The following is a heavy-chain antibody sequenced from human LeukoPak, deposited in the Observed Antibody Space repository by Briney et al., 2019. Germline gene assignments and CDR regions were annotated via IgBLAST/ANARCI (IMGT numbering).Heavy chain of an antibody. CDR3: AGDRAESQWLVRYWFDP. V-gene: IGHV1-2*02. Sequence: ASVTVSCKASGYTFTGYYIHWVRQAPGQGLEWMGWINPNSGGTNYTQKFQDRVTMTRDTSINTAYMELSGLTSDDTALYYCAGDRAESQWLVRYWFDPWGQGTLVTVSS. CDR1: GYTFTGYY. CDR2: INPNSGGT. J-gene: IGHJ5*02. D-gene: IGHD6-19*01.